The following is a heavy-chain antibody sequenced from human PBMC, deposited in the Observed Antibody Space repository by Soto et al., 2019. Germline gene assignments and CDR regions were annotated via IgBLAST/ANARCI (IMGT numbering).Heavy chain of an antibody. J-gene: IGHJ4*02. V-gene: IGHV3-23*01. Sequence: EVQLLESGGGLVQPGGSLRLSCAASGFTFSSYAMSWVRQAPGEGLEWVSAISGSGGSTYYADSVKGRFTISRDNSKNTLYLQMNSLRAEDTAVYYCAKGDCSGGSCSFTFDYWGQGTLVTVSS. CDR1: GFTFSSYA. CDR3: AKGDCSGGSCSFTFDY. D-gene: IGHD2-15*01. CDR2: ISGSGGST.